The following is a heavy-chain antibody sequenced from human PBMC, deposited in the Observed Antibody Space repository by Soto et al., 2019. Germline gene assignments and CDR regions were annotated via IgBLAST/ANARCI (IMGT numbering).Heavy chain of an antibody. J-gene: IGHJ3*01. Sequence: GGSLRLSCAASGFTCSSYSMNWVRQAPGKGLEWVSSISSSSSYIYYADSVKGRFTISRDNAKNSLYLQMNSLRAEDTAVYYFARDSGGGAAADIPYDAFDLWGQGTMVTVSS. CDR1: GFTCSSYS. CDR3: ARDSGGGAAADIPYDAFDL. D-gene: IGHD6-13*01. CDR2: ISSSSSYI. V-gene: IGHV3-21*01.